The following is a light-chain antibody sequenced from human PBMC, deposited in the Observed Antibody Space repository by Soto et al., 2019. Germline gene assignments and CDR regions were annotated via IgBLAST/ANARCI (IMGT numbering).Light chain of an antibody. CDR2: DAS. CDR1: QSVSSN. Sequence: EIVMTQSPDTLSVSPGERATLSCRASQSVSSNLAWYQQKPGQAPRLLIYDASTRAPGFPARFSGSGSGTEFTLTISSLQSEDFAVYYCHHYNNWPYTFAQGTKVEIK. CDR3: HHYNNWPYT. J-gene: IGKJ2*01. V-gene: IGKV3-15*01.